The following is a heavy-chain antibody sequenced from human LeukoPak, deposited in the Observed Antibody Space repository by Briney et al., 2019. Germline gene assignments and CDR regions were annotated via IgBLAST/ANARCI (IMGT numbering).Heavy chain of an antibody. Sequence: GGSLRLCCAASGFTFTSSGFHWVRQAPGKGLEWVALIWYDGSNKYYADSVKGRFTISRDNSKNTVYLQMNSLRAEDTAVYYCARAVFAGDLLTGYWYFDLWGRGTLVTVSS. V-gene: IGHV3-33*01. J-gene: IGHJ2*01. CDR2: IWYDGSNK. CDR1: GFTFTSSG. CDR3: ARAVFAGDLLTGYWYFDL. D-gene: IGHD1-20*01.